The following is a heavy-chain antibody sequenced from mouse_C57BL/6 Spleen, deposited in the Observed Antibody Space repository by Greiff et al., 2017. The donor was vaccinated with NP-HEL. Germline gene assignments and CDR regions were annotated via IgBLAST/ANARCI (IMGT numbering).Heavy chain of an antibody. CDR2: IYPSDSET. D-gene: IGHD2-4*01. CDR1: GYTFTSYW. J-gene: IGHJ3*01. V-gene: IGHV1-61*01. CDR3: ARGSMSTTREFAY. Sequence: QVQLQQPGAELVRPGSSVKLSCKASGYTFTSYWMDWVKQRPGQGLEWIGNIYPSDSETHYNQKFKDKATLTVDKSSSTAYMQLSSLTSEDSAVYYCARGSMSTTREFAYWGQGTLVTVSA.